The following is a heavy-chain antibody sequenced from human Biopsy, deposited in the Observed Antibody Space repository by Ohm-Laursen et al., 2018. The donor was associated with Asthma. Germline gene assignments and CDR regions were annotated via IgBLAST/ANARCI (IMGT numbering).Heavy chain of an antibody. CDR2: MYYSGET. V-gene: IGHV4-31*02. CDR3: ARNLPGYTYGPFED. Sequence: PSETLSLTCTVSGASITTSSRYWSWLRLPPGKGLEWYGCMYYSGETSFNPSLKNPLFMSLDSSKNQFSQKMTSVTVADTVVYFCARNLPGYTYGPFEDWGQGTLVTVSS. D-gene: IGHD5-18*01. CDR1: GASITTSSRY. J-gene: IGHJ4*02.